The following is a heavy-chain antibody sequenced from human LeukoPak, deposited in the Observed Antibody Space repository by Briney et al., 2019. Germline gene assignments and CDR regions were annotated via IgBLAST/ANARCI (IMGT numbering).Heavy chain of an antibody. J-gene: IGHJ5*02. CDR1: GYTFTSYG. D-gene: IGHD1-26*01. CDR2: ISAYNGNT. V-gene: IGHV1-18*01. CDR3: ARDLRRLVGATTKNWFDP. Sequence: GASVKVSCKASGYTFTSYGISWVRQAPGQGLEWMGWISAYNGNTNYAQKLQGRVTMTTDTSTSTAYMELRSLRSDDTPVYYCARDLRRLVGATTKNWFDPWSQGTLVTVSS.